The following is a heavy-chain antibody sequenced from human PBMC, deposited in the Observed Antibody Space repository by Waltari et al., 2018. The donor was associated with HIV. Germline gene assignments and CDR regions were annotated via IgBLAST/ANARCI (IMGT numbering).Heavy chain of an antibody. J-gene: IGHJ6*02. V-gene: IGHV4-59*01. Sequence: QIQLQESGPGLVKPSETLSLTCTVSGGSINNYYWSWIRQSPGRGLEWIWYIYYSGTTNYNPSLQSRVTISVDTSKNQFSLKVTSVTAADTAVYYCARFRCSSSSCYGRYAMDVWAKGPRSPSP. CDR3: ARFRCSSSSCYGRYAMDV. CDR1: GGSINNYY. CDR2: IYYSGTT. D-gene: IGHD2-2*01.